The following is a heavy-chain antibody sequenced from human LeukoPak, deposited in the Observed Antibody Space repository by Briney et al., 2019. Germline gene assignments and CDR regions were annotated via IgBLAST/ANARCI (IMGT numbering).Heavy chain of an antibody. Sequence: SETLPLTCTVSGGPLSNYYWSWVRQPPAKGLAWIGYTYYTGSTYYNPSLKRRVTMSLDTSTNQFSLNLNCVTAAATAVYYCARAPTFRDRDAFDIWGEGTMVTVSS. V-gene: IGHV4-59*01. J-gene: IGHJ3*02. CDR1: GGPLSNYY. CDR2: TYYTGST. CDR3: ARAPTFRDRDAFDI. D-gene: IGHD3-16*01.